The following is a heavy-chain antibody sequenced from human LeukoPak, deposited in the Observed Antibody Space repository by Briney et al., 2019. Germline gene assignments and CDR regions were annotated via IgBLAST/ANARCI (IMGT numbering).Heavy chain of an antibody. Sequence: SETLSLTCAVYGGSFSGYYWSWIRQPPGKGLEWIGEINHSGSTNYNPSLKSRVTISVDTSKNQFSLKLSSVTAADTAVYYCASGRQGYCSSTSCYLFDYWGQGTLVTVSS. D-gene: IGHD2-2*01. CDR3: ASGRQGYCSSTSCYLFDY. CDR2: INHSGST. V-gene: IGHV4-34*09. CDR1: GGSFSGYY. J-gene: IGHJ4*02.